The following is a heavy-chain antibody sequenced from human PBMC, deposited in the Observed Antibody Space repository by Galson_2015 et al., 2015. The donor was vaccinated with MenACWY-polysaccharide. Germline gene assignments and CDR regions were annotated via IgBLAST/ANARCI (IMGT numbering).Heavy chain of an antibody. CDR1: GFPFSDYG. D-gene: IGHD1-1*01. Sequence: LRLSCAASGFPFSDYGMHWVRQAPGPGLEWVALIWNDGKNKGYVDSVKGRFTISRDNSKNTLYLEMNSLRVEDTAVYYCARGVQPERKGRGYWFDPWGQGTLVTVSS. J-gene: IGHJ5*02. CDR3: ARGVQPERKGRGYWFDP. V-gene: IGHV3-33*01. CDR2: IWNDGKNK.